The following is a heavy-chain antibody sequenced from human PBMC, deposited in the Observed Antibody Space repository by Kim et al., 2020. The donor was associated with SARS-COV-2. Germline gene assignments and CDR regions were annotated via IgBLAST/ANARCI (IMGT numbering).Heavy chain of an antibody. Sequence: GGSLRLSCAASGFTFSDSAMHWVRQASGKGLEWVGRIRTKTDSYATAYAASVRGRFTVSRDDSKSTAYLQMNSLKTEDTAVYYCTRGGVPELLLFDPWGQGAGVTGSS. D-gene: IGHD3-10*01. V-gene: IGHV3-73*01. CDR2: IRTKTDSYAT. CDR1: GFTFSDSA. CDR3: TRGGVPELLLFDP. J-gene: IGHJ5*02.